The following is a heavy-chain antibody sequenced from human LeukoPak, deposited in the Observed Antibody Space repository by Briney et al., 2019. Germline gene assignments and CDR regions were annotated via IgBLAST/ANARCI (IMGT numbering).Heavy chain of an antibody. Sequence: GGSLRLSCAASQFTFNNYLIQCVSQAPGKGLEWVATVSYDGSNKYYADSVKGRFTISRDNSKNTLDQQMSSLRAEDTAVYYCARSYRYGFDYWGQGTLVTVSS. J-gene: IGHJ4*02. CDR3: ARSYRYGFDY. V-gene: IGHV3-30*04. CDR1: QFTFNNYL. CDR2: VSYDGSNK. D-gene: IGHD5-18*01.